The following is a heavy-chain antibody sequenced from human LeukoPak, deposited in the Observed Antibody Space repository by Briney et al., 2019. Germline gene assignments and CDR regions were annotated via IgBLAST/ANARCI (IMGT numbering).Heavy chain of an antibody. J-gene: IGHJ3*02. CDR3: AKDMEDGGSYSGAFDI. CDR2: ISWNSGSI. D-gene: IGHD1-26*01. CDR1: GFTFDDYA. Sequence: GGSLRLSCAASGFTFDDYAMHWVRHAPGKGLEWVSGISWNSGSIGYADSVKGRFTISRDDAKNSLYLQMNSLRAEDTALYYCAKDMEDGGSYSGAFDIWGQGTMVTVSS. V-gene: IGHV3-9*01.